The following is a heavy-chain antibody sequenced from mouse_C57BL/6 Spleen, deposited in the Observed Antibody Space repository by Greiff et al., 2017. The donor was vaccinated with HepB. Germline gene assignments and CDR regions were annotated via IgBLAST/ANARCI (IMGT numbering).Heavy chain of an antibody. CDR3: ARSNYGSSYPFDY. CDR1: GYAFSSYW. J-gene: IGHJ2*01. V-gene: IGHV1-80*01. D-gene: IGHD1-1*01. CDR2: IYPGDGDT. Sequence: QVQLQQSGAELVKPGASVKISCKASGYAFSSYWMNWVKQRPGKGLEWIGQIYPGDGDTNYNGKFKGKATLTADKSSSTAYMQLSSLTSEDSAVYFCARSNYGSSYPFDYWGQGTTLTVSS.